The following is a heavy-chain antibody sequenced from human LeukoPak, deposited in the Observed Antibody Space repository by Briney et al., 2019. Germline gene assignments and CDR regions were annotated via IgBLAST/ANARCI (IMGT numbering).Heavy chain of an antibody. D-gene: IGHD3-3*01. Sequence: PSETLSLTCTVSGGSISSYYWSWIRQPAGKGLEWIGRIYTSGSTNYNPSLKSRVTMSVDTSKNQFSLKLSSVTAADTAVYYCARQDRGGYDFWSGYAFDIWGQGTMVTVSS. J-gene: IGHJ3*02. CDR3: ARQDRGGYDFWSGYAFDI. CDR1: GGSISSYY. V-gene: IGHV4-4*07. CDR2: IYTSGST.